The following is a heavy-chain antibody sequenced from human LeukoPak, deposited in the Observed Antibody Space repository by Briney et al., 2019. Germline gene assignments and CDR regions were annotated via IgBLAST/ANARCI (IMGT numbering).Heavy chain of an antibody. CDR2: IYYSGST. D-gene: IGHD3-10*01. V-gene: IGHV4-59*01. CDR1: GGSISSYY. CDR3: ARDLPPFGWFGDHYNWFDP. J-gene: IGHJ5*02. Sequence: SETLSLTCTVSGGSISSYYWSWIRQPPGKGLEWIGYIYYSGSTNYNPSLKSRVTISVDTSKNQFSLKLSSVTAADTAVYYCARDLPPFGWFGDHYNWFDPWGQGTLVTVSS.